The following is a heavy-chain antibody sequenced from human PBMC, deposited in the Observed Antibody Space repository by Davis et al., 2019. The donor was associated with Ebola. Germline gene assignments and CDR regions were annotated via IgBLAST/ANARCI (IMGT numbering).Heavy chain of an antibody. CDR3: ARAKRFLEWLLPFDY. J-gene: IGHJ4*02. D-gene: IGHD3-3*01. Sequence: GESLKISCAASGFTFSSYGVHWVRQAPGKGLEWVAVIWYDGSNKYYADSVKGRFTISRDNSKNTLYLQMNSLRAEDTAVYYCARAKRFLEWLLPFDYWGQGTLVTVSS. V-gene: IGHV3-33*01. CDR1: GFTFSSYG. CDR2: IWYDGSNK.